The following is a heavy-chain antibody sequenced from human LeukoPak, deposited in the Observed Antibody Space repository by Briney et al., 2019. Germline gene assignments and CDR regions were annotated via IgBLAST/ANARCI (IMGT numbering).Heavy chain of an antibody. CDR1: GFTFSSYS. D-gene: IGHD5-24*01. CDR2: IRFTGSYI. V-gene: IGHV3-21*01. Sequence: GGSLRLSCAASGFTFSSYSMNWVRQAPGRGLEWVSSIRFTGSYIYYADSVKGRFTISRDDAKNLLSLQMISLRVEDTAVYYCARAGPRRDGYSSDYWGQGTLVTVSS. CDR3: ARAGPRRDGYSSDY. J-gene: IGHJ4*02.